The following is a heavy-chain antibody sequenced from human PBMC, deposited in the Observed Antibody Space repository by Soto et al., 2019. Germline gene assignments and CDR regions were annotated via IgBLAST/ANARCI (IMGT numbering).Heavy chain of an antibody. J-gene: IGHJ6*02. D-gene: IGHD6-19*01. V-gene: IGHV3-30*03. Sequence: GGSLRLSCAASGFTFSSYGMHWVRQAPGKGLDWVTLISYDGINKYYADSVKGRFTISRDNSKNTVYLQMNSLRAEDTAVYYCARAFVAGYYYYGMDVWGQGTTVTVSS. CDR3: ARAFVAGYYYYGMDV. CDR1: GFTFSSYG. CDR2: ISYDGINK.